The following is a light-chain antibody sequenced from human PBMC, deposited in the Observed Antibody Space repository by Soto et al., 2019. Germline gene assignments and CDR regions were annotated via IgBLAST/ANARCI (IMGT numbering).Light chain of an antibody. CDR1: QSVSSAY. CDR3: QHYGSSLGA. V-gene: IGKV3-20*01. J-gene: IGKJ3*01. Sequence: IVLTQSPGTLSLSPGERATLSCRASQSVSSAYLAWYQQKPGQAPRLLIYGASSRSTGIPDRFSGSGSGTDFTLTISRLEPEDFAVYYCQHYGSSLGAFGHGTKVDIK. CDR2: GAS.